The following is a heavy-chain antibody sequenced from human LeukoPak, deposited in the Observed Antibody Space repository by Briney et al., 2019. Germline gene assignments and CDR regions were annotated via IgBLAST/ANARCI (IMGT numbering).Heavy chain of an antibody. J-gene: IGHJ4*02. CDR2: IYSGGST. V-gene: IGHV3-66*01. Sequence: GGSLRLSCAAPGFTVSSNYMSWVRLAPGKGLEWVSVIYSGGSTYYADSVKGRFTISRDNSKNTLYLQMNSLRAEDTAVYYCAKDLPGYDSSGYYYQLNYFDYWGQGTLVTVSS. CDR3: AKDLPGYDSSGYYYQLNYFDY. CDR1: GFTVSSNY. D-gene: IGHD3-22*01.